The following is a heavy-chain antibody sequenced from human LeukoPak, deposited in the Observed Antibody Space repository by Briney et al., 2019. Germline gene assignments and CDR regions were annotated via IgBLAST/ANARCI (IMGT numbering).Heavy chain of an antibody. CDR1: GGSISSSSYY. V-gene: IGHV4-39*07. CDR2: IYYSGST. J-gene: IGHJ5*02. Sequence: PSETLSLTCTVSGGSISSSSYYWGWIRQPPGKGLEWIGSIYYSGSTYYNPSLKSRVTISVDTSKNQFSLKLSSVTAADTAVYYCASKLGWFDPWGQGTLVTVSS. D-gene: IGHD6-6*01. CDR3: ASKLGWFDP.